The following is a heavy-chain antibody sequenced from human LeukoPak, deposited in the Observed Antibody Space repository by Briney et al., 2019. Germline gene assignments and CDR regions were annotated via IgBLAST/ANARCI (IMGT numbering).Heavy chain of an antibody. CDR1: GGSISSNGYY. CDR2: VYYSESA. CDR3: ARHPPRTWRLVRS. D-gene: IGHD3-10*01. V-gene: IGHV4-39*01. J-gene: IGHJ5*02. Sequence: SETLSLTCTVSGGSISSNGYYWGWIRQPPGKGLEWIGTVYYSESAYYNPSLKSRVSISVDTSQNQFSLNLNSVTASDTAVYYCARHPPRTWRLVRSWGQGTLVTVSS.